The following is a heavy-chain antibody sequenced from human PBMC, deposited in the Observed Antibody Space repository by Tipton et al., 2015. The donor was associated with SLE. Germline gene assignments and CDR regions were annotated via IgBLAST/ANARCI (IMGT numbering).Heavy chain of an antibody. J-gene: IGHJ4*02. Sequence: TLSLTCTVSGGSISSTKYYWGWLRQPPGKGLEWIESIYYSGHTYYNPSLKSRVTISVDTSKNQFSLHLSSVTAADTAVYYCARGIMGDHDYWGQGTLVTVSS. CDR1: GGSISSTKYY. V-gene: IGHV4-39*07. CDR3: ARGIMGDHDY. D-gene: IGHD3-16*01. CDR2: IYYSGHT.